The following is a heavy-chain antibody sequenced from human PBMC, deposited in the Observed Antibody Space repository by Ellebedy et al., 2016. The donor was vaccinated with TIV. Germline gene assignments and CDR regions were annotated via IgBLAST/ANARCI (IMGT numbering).Heavy chain of an antibody. CDR2: INHSGST. J-gene: IGHJ4*02. D-gene: IGHD3-10*01. CDR3: ARAISGSYFGYFDY. V-gene: IGHV4-34*01. Sequence: GSLRLSXAVYGGSFSGYYWSWIRQPPGKGLEWIGEINHSGSTNYNPSLKSRVTISVDTSKNQFSLKLSSVTAADTAVYYCARAISGSYFGYFDYWGQGTLVTVSS. CDR1: GGSFSGYY.